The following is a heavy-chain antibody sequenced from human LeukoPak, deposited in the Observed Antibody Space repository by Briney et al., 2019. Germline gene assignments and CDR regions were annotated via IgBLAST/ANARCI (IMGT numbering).Heavy chain of an antibody. D-gene: IGHD6-13*01. CDR3: AKGRGIAAAGKEFDY. J-gene: IGHJ4*02. CDR2: ISGSGGST. CDR1: GFTFSSCA. V-gene: IGHV3-23*01. Sequence: GGSLRLSCAASGFTFSSCAMSWVRQAPGKGLEWVTAISGSGGSTYYADSVKGRFTISRDNSKNTLYLQMNSLRAEDTAVYYCAKGRGIAAAGKEFDYWGQGTLVTVSS.